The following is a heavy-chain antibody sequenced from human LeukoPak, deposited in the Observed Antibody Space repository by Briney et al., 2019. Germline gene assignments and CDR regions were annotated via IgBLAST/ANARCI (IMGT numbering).Heavy chain of an antibody. Sequence: PGGSLRLSCAASGFSFRSYGMNWVRQAPGKGLEWVSFISSSSTYIYYADSMKGRFTISRDNAKNSLFLQMNSLKTEDTGVYYCAPGGYYYGSGSYVPENFQHWGQGTLVTVSS. D-gene: IGHD3-10*01. CDR3: APGGYYYGSGSYVPENFQH. CDR1: GFSFRSYG. J-gene: IGHJ1*01. CDR2: ISSSSTYI. V-gene: IGHV3-21*03.